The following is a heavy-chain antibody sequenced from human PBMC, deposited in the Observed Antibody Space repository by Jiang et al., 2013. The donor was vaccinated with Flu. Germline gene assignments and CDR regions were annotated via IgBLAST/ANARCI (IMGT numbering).Heavy chain of an antibody. V-gene: IGHV4-38-2*02. J-gene: IGHJ5*02. CDR1: GYSITTGYY. CDR3: ARDFSNYYFDSSGRHWFDP. CDR2: IYHSGMT. D-gene: IGHD3-22*01. Sequence: GPGLVKPAETLSLTCAVSGYSITTGYYWGWIRQPPGKGLEWLGSIYHSGMTYYNPSLKSRVTISVAPSKNQFSLKLSSVTAADTAVYYCARDFSNYYFDSSGRHWFDPLGPGNPGHRLL.